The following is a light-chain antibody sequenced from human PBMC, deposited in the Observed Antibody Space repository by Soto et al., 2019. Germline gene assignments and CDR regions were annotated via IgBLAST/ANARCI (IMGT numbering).Light chain of an antibody. Sequence: QSVLTQPPSVSGAPGQRVTISCTGSSSDIGAGFDVHWYQHLPGTAPKLLIYGNTNRHSGVPGRFSGSKSGTSASLVITGLQAEDEADYYCQSYENSRTGFYVFGTGTKLTVL. CDR2: GNT. CDR3: QSYENSRTGFYV. V-gene: IGLV1-40*01. J-gene: IGLJ1*01. CDR1: SSDIGAGFD.